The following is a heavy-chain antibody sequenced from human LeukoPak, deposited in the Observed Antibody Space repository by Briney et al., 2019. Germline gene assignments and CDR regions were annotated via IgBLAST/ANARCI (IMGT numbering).Heavy chain of an antibody. CDR1: GFTLSSYW. CDR3: ARDWIAGVPFDAFDI. CDR2: IKEDGSEK. D-gene: IGHD1-26*01. V-gene: IGHV3-7*03. Sequence: GGSLRLSCAASGFTLSSYWMSWVRQAPGKGLEWVANIKEDGSEKYYVDSVKGRFTISRDNAKNSLYLHMNSLTAEDTAMYYCARDWIAGVPFDAFDIWGQGTMVSVSS. J-gene: IGHJ3*02.